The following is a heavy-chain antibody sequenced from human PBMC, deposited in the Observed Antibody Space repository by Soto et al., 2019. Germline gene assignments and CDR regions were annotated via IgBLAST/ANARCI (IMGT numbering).Heavy chain of an antibody. CDR1: GLPFSSYG. D-gene: IGHD3-22*01. CDR3: ATRHYDSSGSQLTSFDY. CDR2: ISYDGSNK. V-gene: IGHV3-30*03. Sequence: HPGGSLRLSCAASGLPFSSYGMHWVRKAPGKGLEWVAVISYDGSNKYYADSVKGRSTISRDNSKNTRYRQMNSLRPEGTAVYYCATRHYDSSGSQLTSFDYWGQGTLETVSS. J-gene: IGHJ4*02.